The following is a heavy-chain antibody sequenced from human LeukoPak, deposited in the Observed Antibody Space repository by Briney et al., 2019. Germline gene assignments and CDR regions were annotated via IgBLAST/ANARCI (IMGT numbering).Heavy chain of an antibody. CDR2: IYYSGSP. J-gene: IGHJ4*02. V-gene: IGHV4-39*07. CDR1: GGSISTSTYY. D-gene: IGHD6-13*01. Sequence: PSETLSLTCTVSGGSISTSTYYWGWIRQPPGKGLEWIGSIYYSGSPYYNPSLKSRVTISVDTSNNQFSLKLSSVTAADTAVYYCARVAAADSYYFDYWGQGTLVTVSS. CDR3: ARVAAADSYYFDY.